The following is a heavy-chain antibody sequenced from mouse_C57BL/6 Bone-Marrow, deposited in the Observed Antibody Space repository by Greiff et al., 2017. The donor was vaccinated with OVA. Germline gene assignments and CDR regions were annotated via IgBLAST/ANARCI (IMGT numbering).Heavy chain of an antibody. V-gene: IGHV1-43*01. D-gene: IGHD1-1*01. CDR3: ARDHYYGSSCGEFDY. CDR1: GYSFTGYY. CDR2: INPSTGGT. J-gene: IGHJ2*01. Sequence: EVQLQQSGPELVKPGASVKISCKASGYSFTGYYMHWVKQSSEKSLEWIGEINPSTGGTSYNQKFKGKATLTVDKSSSTAYMQLKSLTSEDSAVYYCARDHYYGSSCGEFDYWGQGTTLTVSS.